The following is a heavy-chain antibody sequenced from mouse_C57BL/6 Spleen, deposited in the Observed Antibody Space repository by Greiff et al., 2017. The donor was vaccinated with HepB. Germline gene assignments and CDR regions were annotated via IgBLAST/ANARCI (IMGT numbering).Heavy chain of an antibody. V-gene: IGHV1-81*01. CDR3: ARLTGTSSWYFDV. J-gene: IGHJ1*03. Sequence: QVQLQQSGAELARPGASVKLSCKASGYTFTSYGISWVKQRTGQGLEWIGEIYPRSGNTYYNEKFKGKATLTADKSSSTAYMELRSLTSEDSAVYFCARLTGTSSWYFDVWGTGTTVTVSS. CDR1: GYTFTSYG. D-gene: IGHD4-1*01. CDR2: IYPRSGNT.